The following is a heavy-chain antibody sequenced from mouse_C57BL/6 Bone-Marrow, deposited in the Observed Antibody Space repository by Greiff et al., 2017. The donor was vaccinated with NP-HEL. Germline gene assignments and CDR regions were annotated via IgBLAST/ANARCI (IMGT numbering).Heavy chain of an antibody. CDR3: ARHEDRTIYDGSGPWFAD. D-gene: IGHD1-1*01. J-gene: IGHJ3*01. CDR2: FYPGSGSI. V-gene: IGHV1-62-2*01. Sequence: VQVVESGAELVKPGASVKLSCKASGYTFTEYSIHWVKQRSGQGLEWIGWFYPGSGSIKYNEKFKDKATLTADKSSSTVYLELSSLTSEDSAVFSGARHEDRTIYDGSGPWFADWGKGTLVTVSA. CDR1: GYTFTEYS.